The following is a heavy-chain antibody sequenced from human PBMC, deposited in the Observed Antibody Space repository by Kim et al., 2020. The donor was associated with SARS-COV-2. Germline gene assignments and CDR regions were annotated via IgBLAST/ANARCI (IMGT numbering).Heavy chain of an antibody. CDR3: ARTDHSGSYGMDV. J-gene: IGHJ6*02. Sequence: GGSLRLSCAVSGFTFSNYWMSWVRQAPGKGLEWVAKIKQDGSAKYYVDSVKGRFTISRDNGKKSLYLQMNSLRAEDTAVYYCARTDHSGSYGMDVWGQGTTGTVSS. CDR2: IKQDGSAK. D-gene: IGHD3-10*01. V-gene: IGHV3-7*01. CDR1: GFTFSNYW.